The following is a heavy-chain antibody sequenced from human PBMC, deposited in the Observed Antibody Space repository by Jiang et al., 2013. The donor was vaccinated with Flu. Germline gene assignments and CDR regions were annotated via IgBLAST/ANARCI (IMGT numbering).Heavy chain of an antibody. D-gene: IGHD6-13*01. CDR1: GYRFTNYW. Sequence: ISCKGSGYRFTNYWISWVRQMPGKGLEWMGRIDPADSYSNYSPSFQGHVNMSVDRSISTAFLQWSSLKASDTAIYYCARHNGASAHQRSLPGNNWFDPWGQGTLVTVSS. CDR2: IDPADSYS. J-gene: IGHJ5*01. CDR3: ARHNGASAHQRSLPGNNWFDP. V-gene: IGHV5-10-1*01.